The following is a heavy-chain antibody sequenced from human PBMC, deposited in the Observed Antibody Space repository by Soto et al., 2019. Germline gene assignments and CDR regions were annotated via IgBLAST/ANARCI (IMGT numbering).Heavy chain of an antibody. D-gene: IGHD7-27*01. J-gene: IGHJ4*02. V-gene: IGHV1-45*02. CDR3: ARAATAGDQHLIDS. CDR2: ITPYNGAV. Sequence: HLLQSGAEVKKTGSSVKISCTTSGWIFTFQYLHWVRQAPGQGLEWLGWITPYNGAVKYSQRFQDRIYITRSNSLTPLFLELSDLRSEDTGLYYCARAATAGDQHLIDSWGQGTLVTVSS. CDR1: GWIFTFQY.